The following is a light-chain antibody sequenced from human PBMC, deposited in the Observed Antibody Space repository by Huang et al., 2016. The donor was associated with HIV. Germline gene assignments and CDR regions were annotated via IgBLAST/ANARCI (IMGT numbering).Light chain of an antibody. CDR3: QQYFDWPLT. CDR2: AAF. V-gene: IGKV3-15*01. Sequence: EIVMTQSPAILSVSPGDRATLSCRASQSVRTTLAWYQQEPGQAPRRLVCAAFTRASGVPDRFSGSGYGTEFTLTISSLQSEDFAVYFCQQYFDWPLTFGGGTKVEIK. CDR1: QSVRTT. J-gene: IGKJ4*01.